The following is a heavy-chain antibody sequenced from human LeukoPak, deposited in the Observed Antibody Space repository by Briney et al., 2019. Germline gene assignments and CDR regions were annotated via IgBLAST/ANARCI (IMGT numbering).Heavy chain of an antibody. CDR3: ARRDYYYDSSGYYYVFDY. CDR1: GGSISSYY. J-gene: IGHJ4*02. Sequence: SETLSLTCTVSGGSISSYYWSWIRQPPGKGLEWIGYIYYSGITTYNPSLKSRVTISVDTSKNQFSLKLSSVTAADTAVYYCARRDYYYDSSGYYYVFDYWGQGTLVTVSS. D-gene: IGHD3-22*01. CDR2: IYYSGIT. V-gene: IGHV4-59*01.